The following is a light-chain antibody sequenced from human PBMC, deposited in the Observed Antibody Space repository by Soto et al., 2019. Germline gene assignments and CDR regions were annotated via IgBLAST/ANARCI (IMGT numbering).Light chain of an antibody. J-gene: IGKJ4*01. CDR2: GAN. Sequence: EIVMTQSPATLSVSPGERVTLSCRATQNVTNNLAWYQQKPGQAPRLVIYGANTRATGIPVRFSGSGSGTEFTLTIRSLQSEDFAIYYCQHYVTWPLTFGGGTRVENK. V-gene: IGKV3-15*01. CDR3: QHYVTWPLT. CDR1: QNVTNN.